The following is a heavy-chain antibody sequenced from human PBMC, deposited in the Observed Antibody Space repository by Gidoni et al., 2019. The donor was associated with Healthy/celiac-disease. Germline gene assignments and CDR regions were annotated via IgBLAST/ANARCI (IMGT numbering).Heavy chain of an antibody. CDR3: AREAGCSSTSCYGYYYYYMDV. CDR2: ISYDGSNK. Sequence: QVQLVESGGGVVQPGRSLRLSCAASGFTFSSYAMPWVRQAPGKGLEWVAVISYDGSNKYYADSVKGRFTISRDNSKNTLYLQMNSLRAEDTAVYYCAREAGCSSTSCYGYYYYYMDVWGKGTTVTVSS. D-gene: IGHD2-2*01. V-gene: IGHV3-30-3*01. J-gene: IGHJ6*03. CDR1: GFTFSSYA.